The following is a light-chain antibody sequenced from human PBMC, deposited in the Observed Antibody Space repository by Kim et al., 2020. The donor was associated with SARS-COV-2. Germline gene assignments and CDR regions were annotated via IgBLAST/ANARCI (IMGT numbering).Light chain of an antibody. CDR1: TNDVGGYNY. V-gene: IGLV2-14*03. Sequence: GQSITIPCTGTTNDVGGYNYVSWYQQHPGSAPKLLIFATNKRPSGALDRFSGSKSGNTASLTISGLQAQDEADYYCCSYTSSSTWVFGGGTKVTVL. J-gene: IGLJ6*01. CDR2: ATN. CDR3: CSYTSSSTWV.